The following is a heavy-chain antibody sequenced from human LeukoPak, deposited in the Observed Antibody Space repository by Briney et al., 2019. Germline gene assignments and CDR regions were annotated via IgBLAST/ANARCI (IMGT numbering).Heavy chain of an antibody. V-gene: IGHV3-21*01. CDR1: GFTFSSYS. J-gene: IGHJ5*02. D-gene: IGHD3-10*01. Sequence: GGSLRLSCAASGFTFSSYSMNWVRQAPGKGLEWVSSISSSSSYIYYADSVKGRLTISRDNAKNTLYLQMNSLRAEDTAVYYCARGLYYYGSGGNWFDPWGQGTLVTVSS. CDR2: ISSSSSYI. CDR3: ARGLYYYGSGGNWFDP.